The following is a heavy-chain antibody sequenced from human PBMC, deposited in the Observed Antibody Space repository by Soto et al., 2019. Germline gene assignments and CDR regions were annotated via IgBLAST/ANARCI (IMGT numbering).Heavy chain of an antibody. V-gene: IGHV4-31*03. J-gene: IGHJ3*02. D-gene: IGHD3-3*01. CDR1: GGSISSGGYY. CDR3: ARDAPLYYDFWSGYYTPLRAFDI. Sequence: QVQLQESGPGLVKPSQTLSLTCTVSGGSISSGGYYWSWIRQHPGKGLEWIGYIYYSGGTYYNPSLKGRVTISVDTSKNQFSLKLSSVTAADTAVYYCARDAPLYYDFWSGYYTPLRAFDIWGQGTMVTVSS. CDR2: IYYSGGT.